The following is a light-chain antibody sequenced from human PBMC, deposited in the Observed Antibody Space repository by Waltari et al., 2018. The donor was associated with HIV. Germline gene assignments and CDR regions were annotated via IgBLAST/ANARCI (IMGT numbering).Light chain of an antibody. CDR2: WAS. V-gene: IGKV4-1*01. J-gene: IGKJ1*01. CDR1: QSLFYSNKNY. Sequence: DIVMTQFPNSLAVSLGERATLKCKSSQSLFYSNKNYLSWYEKKPGQPPRLLFYWASTREAGVPDRFSASGSGADFTLTIRKLQPEDVAIYYCQQYYSKLWTFGQGTKVEL. CDR3: QQYYSKLWT.